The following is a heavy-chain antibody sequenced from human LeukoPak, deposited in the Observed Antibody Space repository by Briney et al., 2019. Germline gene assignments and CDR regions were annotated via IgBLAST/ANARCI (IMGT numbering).Heavy chain of an antibody. Sequence: SETLSLTCTVSGGSIGSYYWSWIRQPPGKGLEWIGYIYYSGSTNYNPSLKSRVTMSVDTSKNQFSLNLSSVTAADTAVYYCARDAGSSWYDYWGQGTLVTVSS. D-gene: IGHD6-13*01. J-gene: IGHJ4*02. CDR1: GGSIGSYY. CDR2: IYYSGST. V-gene: IGHV4-59*01. CDR3: ARDAGSSWYDY.